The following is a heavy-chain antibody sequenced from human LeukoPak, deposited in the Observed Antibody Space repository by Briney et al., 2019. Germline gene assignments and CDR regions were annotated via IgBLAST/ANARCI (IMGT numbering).Heavy chain of an antibody. CDR2: ISSSSSTI. V-gene: IGHV3-48*01. D-gene: IGHD1-26*01. J-gene: IGHJ4*02. Sequence: GGSLRLSCAASGFTFSSYSMNWVHQAPGKGLEWVSYISSSSSTIYYADSVKGRFTISRDNAKNSLYLQMNSLRAEDTAVYYCAREPPRGSFDYWGQGTLVTVSS. CDR3: AREPPRGSFDY. CDR1: GFTFSSYS.